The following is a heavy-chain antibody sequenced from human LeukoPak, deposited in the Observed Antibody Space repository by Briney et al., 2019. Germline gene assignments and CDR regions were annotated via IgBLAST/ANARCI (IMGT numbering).Heavy chain of an antibody. J-gene: IGHJ3*02. Sequence: GGSLRLSCAASGFTFSSYSMNWVRQAPGKGLEWVSSISSSSSYVYYADSVKGRFTISSDNAKNSLYQQMNSLRAEDTAVYYCATDVAAAGVDAFDIWGQGTMVTVSS. CDR1: GFTFSSYS. V-gene: IGHV3-21*01. CDR2: ISSSSSYV. D-gene: IGHD6-13*01. CDR3: ATDVAAAGVDAFDI.